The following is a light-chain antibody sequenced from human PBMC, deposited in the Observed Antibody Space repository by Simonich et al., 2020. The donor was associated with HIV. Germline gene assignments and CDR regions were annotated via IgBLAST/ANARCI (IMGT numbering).Light chain of an antibody. Sequence: DIVMTQSPDSLAVSLGERATINCKSSRNILYNSNNKNYLAWYQQKPVQPPNLLIYWASSRESGVPDRFSASGSGTDFTLTISSLQAEDVAIYYCQQYYSTPWTFGQGTKVEIK. V-gene: IGKV4-1*01. CDR3: QQYYSTPWT. CDR2: WAS. CDR1: RNILYNSNNKNY. J-gene: IGKJ1*01.